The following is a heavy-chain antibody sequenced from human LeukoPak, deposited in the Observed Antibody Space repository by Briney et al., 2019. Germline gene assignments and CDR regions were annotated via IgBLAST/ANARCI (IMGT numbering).Heavy chain of an antibody. Sequence: SETLSLTCTVSGGSISSYYWSWIRQPPGKGLEWIGYIYYSGSTNYNPSLKSRVTISVDTSKNQFSLKLSSVTAADTAVYYCARGLGTTLRYFDWSSHYFDYWGQGTLVTVSS. CDR2: IYYSGST. D-gene: IGHD3-9*01. J-gene: IGHJ4*02. CDR1: GGSISSYY. V-gene: IGHV4-59*01. CDR3: ARGLGTTLRYFDWSSHYFDY.